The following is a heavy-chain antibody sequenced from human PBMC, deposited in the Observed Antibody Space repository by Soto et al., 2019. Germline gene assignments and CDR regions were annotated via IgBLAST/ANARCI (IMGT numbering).Heavy chain of an antibody. D-gene: IGHD3-3*01. V-gene: IGHV3-66*01. CDR1: GVTVSNNY. J-gene: IGHJ4*02. CDR2: IYSGGRT. CDR3: ARDTYDDY. Sequence: EVQLVESGGGLVQPGGSLRLSCAASGVTVSNNYMSWVRQAPGKGLEWVSVIYSGGRTYYADSVKGRFIISRDSSKNTLYLQMKSLRAEDPAVYYCARDTYDDYRGQGTLVTVSS.